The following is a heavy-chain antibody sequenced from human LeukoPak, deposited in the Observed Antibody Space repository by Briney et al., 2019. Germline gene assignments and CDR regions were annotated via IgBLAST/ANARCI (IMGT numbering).Heavy chain of an antibody. D-gene: IGHD4-17*01. Sequence: GASVKVSCKASGYTFTSYDINWVRQATGQGLEWMGWMNPNSGNTGYAQKFQGRVTMTRNTSISTAYMELSSLRSEDTAVYYCARGIRLRCGGEGPNTYYFDYWGQGTLVTVSS. J-gene: IGHJ4*02. V-gene: IGHV1-8*01. CDR1: GYTFTSYD. CDR3: ARGIRLRCGGEGPNTYYFDY. CDR2: MNPNSGNT.